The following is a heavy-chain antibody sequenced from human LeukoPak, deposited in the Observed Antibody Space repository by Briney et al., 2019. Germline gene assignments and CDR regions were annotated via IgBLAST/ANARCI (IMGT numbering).Heavy chain of an antibody. D-gene: IGHD3-9*01. CDR3: ARDQRYFDWLPLAY. V-gene: IGHV7-4-1*02. CDR1: GYTFTSYA. J-gene: IGHJ4*02. CDR2: INTNTGNP. Sequence: ASVKVSCKASGYTFTSYAMNWVRQAPGQGLEWMRWINTNTGNPTYAQGFTGRFVFSLDTSVSTAYLQISSLKAEDTAVYYCARDQRYFDWLPLAYWGQGTLVTVSS.